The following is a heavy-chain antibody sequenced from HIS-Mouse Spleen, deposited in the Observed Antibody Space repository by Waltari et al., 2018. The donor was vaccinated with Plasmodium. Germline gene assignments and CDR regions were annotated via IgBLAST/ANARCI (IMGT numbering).Heavy chain of an antibody. CDR2: ISYDGSNK. CDR3: ARSHFRFLEWLFDY. CDR1: GFIFVSYA. V-gene: IGHV3-30*04. Sequence: QVRLVESGGGVFQPGRSLRLSCAAPGFIFVSYAMHWVRQAPGKGLEWVAVISYDGSNKYYADSVKGRFTISRDNSKNTLYLQMNSLRAEDTAVYYCARSHFRFLEWLFDYWGQGTLVTVSS. D-gene: IGHD3-3*01. J-gene: IGHJ4*02.